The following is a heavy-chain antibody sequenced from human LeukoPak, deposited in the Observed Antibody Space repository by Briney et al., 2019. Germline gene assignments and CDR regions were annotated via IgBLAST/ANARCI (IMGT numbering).Heavy chain of an antibody. D-gene: IGHD5-18*01. Sequence: GGPLRLSCTASGFTFGDYAMSWFRQAPGKGLEWVGFIRSKAYGGTTEYAASVKGRFTISRDDSKSIAYLQMNSLKTEDTAVYYCTRFTVLSYGDYYFDYWGQGTLVTVSS. CDR3: TRFTVLSYGDYYFDY. CDR2: IRSKAYGGTT. V-gene: IGHV3-49*03. CDR1: GFTFGDYA. J-gene: IGHJ4*02.